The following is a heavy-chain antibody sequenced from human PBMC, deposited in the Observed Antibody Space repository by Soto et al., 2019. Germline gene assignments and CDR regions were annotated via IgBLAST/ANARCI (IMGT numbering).Heavy chain of an antibody. J-gene: IGHJ4*02. CDR2: IYYSGST. D-gene: IGHD2-2*01. Sequence: PSETLSLTCTVSGGSISSYYWSWIRQPPGKGLEWIGYIYYSGSTNYNPSLKSRVTISVDTSKNQFSLKLSSVTAADTAVYYCARVGYCSTTSCYNFDFWGQGTPVTVSS. CDR1: GGSISSYY. V-gene: IGHV4-59*12. CDR3: ARVGYCSTTSCYNFDF.